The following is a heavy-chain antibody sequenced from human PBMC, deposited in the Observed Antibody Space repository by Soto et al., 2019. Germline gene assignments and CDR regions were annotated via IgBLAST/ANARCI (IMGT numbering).Heavy chain of an antibody. J-gene: IGHJ3*02. Sequence: SEARALTCTVFGGSISSYYGSWIRQRPGKGLERFGYIYYSGSTNYKPSIKSRVTISVDTSKNQFSLKLSSGTAADTAVYYCARVTRRYCSGGSCYPDDAFDIWGQGTMVTVSS. CDR2: IYYSGST. D-gene: IGHD2-15*01. V-gene: IGHV4-59*01. CDR3: ARVTRRYCSGGSCYPDDAFDI. CDR1: GGSISSYY.